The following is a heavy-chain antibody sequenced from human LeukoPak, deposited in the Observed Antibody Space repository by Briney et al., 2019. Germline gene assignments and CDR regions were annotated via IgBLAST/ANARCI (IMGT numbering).Heavy chain of an antibody. J-gene: IGHJ4*02. CDR3: ARVAGPNDFWSGYHFDY. Sequence: SSETLSLTCTVSGGSISSYYWSRIRQPAGKGLEWIGRIYTSGSTNYNPSLKSRVTMSVDTSKNQFSLKLSSVTAADTAVYYCARVAGPNDFWSGYHFDYWGQGTLVTVSS. V-gene: IGHV4-4*07. CDR1: GGSISSYY. D-gene: IGHD3-3*01. CDR2: IYTSGST.